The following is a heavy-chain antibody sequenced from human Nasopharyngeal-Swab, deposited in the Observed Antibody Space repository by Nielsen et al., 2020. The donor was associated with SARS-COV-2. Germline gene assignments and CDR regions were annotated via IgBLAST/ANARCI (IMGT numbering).Heavy chain of an antibody. Sequence: GGSLRLSCVVSGFTFSDHWMNWVRQAPGKGLEWVANIKPDGSEKYYVDSVKGRFTISRDNSKNTLYLQMNSLRAEDTAVYYCARSGCTSTSCYAGLDYWGQGTLVTVSS. CDR3: ARSGCTSTSCYAGLDY. D-gene: IGHD2-2*01. J-gene: IGHJ4*02. CDR1: GFTFSDHW. V-gene: IGHV3-7*01. CDR2: IKPDGSEK.